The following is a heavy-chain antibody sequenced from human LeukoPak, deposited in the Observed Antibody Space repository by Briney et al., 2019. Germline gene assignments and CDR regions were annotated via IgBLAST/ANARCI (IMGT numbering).Heavy chain of an antibody. CDR1: GGSISSGGYS. CDR2: IYHSGST. CDR3: ARDMGGYSYADPFDI. J-gene: IGHJ3*02. V-gene: IGHV4-30-2*01. D-gene: IGHD5-18*01. Sequence: SETLSLTCAVSGGSISSGGYSWSWIRQPPGKGLEWIGYIYHSGSTYYNPSLKSRVTISVDTSKNQFSLKLSSVTAADTAVYYCARDMGGYSYADPFDIWGQGTMVTVSS.